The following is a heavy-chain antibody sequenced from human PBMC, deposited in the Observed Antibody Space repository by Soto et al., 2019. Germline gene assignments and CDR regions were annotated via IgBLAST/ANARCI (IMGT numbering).Heavy chain of an antibody. Sequence: GGSLRLSCAASGFTFGNAWMNWVRQAPGKGLEWVGRIKSKTDDGTTDYAAPVKGRFTISRDDSQNMLYLQMNSLKSEDTAVYYCASTYFDYWSGYYVYYDYWGQGILVTVSS. CDR1: GFTFGNAW. D-gene: IGHD3-3*01. V-gene: IGHV3-15*07. CDR3: ASTYFDYWSGYYVYYDY. CDR2: IKSKTDDGTT. J-gene: IGHJ4*02.